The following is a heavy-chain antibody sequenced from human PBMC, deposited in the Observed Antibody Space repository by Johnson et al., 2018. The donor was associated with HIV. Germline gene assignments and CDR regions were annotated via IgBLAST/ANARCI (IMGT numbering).Heavy chain of an antibody. Sequence: VQLVESGGGLVQPGGSLRLSCAASGFTFSSYDMHWVRQATGKGLEWVSAIGTAGDTYYPGSVKGRFTISRDNAKNSLYLQMNSLRAKDTAVYYCARDSRISLIVVVSRGGFDIWGQGTMVTVSS. CDR3: ARDSRISLIVVVSRGGFDI. V-gene: IGHV3-13*01. CDR2: IGTAGDT. J-gene: IGHJ3*02. D-gene: IGHD3-22*01. CDR1: GFTFSSYD.